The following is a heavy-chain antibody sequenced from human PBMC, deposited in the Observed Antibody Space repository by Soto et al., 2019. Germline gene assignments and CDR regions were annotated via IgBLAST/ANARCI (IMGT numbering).Heavy chain of an antibody. V-gene: IGHV3-23*01. D-gene: IGHD2-2*01. Sequence: PGGSLRLSCAASGFTFSSYAMSWVRQAPGKGLEWVSAISGSGGSTYYTDSVKGRFTVSRDNVKNTLSLQMNSLRPEDTAVYYCAKDSGYQLPDNYFYYGLDVWGQGTTVTVSS. CDR1: GFTFSSYA. CDR2: ISGSGGST. J-gene: IGHJ6*02. CDR3: AKDSGYQLPDNYFYYGLDV.